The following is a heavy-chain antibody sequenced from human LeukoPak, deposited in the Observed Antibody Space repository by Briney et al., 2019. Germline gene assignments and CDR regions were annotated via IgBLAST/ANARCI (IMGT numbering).Heavy chain of an antibody. D-gene: IGHD4-11*01. J-gene: IGHJ4*02. Sequence: GGSLRLSCAASGFTVSTNYLSWVRQAPGKGLEWVSAISGSSRSTYHAESVKGRFTISRDNSKNTLFLQMNSLRAEDTAVYYCGKDSRPSVTTFRSRWTDSWGQGTLVTVSS. CDR1: GFTVSTNY. CDR3: GKDSRPSVTTFRSRWTDS. V-gene: IGHV3-23*01. CDR2: ISGSSRST.